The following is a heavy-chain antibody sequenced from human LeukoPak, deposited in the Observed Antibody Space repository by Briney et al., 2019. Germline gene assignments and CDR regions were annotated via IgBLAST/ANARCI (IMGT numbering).Heavy chain of an antibody. Sequence: SETLSLTCSVSGESMRTGGYYWTWIRQHPGKGLEWIGYIYYSGSTYYNPSLKDRISMSVDTSNNRFSVKLTAVTAADTAVYFCARGDGNLAYAKGFDIWGQGTLVTVSS. CDR2: IYYSGST. V-gene: IGHV4-31*03. D-gene: IGHD3-16*01. J-gene: IGHJ3*02. CDR1: GESMRTGGYY. CDR3: ARGDGNLAYAKGFDI.